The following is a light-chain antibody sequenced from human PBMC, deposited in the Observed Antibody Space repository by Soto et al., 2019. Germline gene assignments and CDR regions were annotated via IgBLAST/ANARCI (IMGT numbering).Light chain of an antibody. Sequence: QSVLTQTASVSGSPGQSITISCTGTSSDVGGYNYVSWYQQHPGKAPKLMIYEVSNRPSGVSNRFSGSKSGNTASLTISGLQAEDEADYYCSSYTRSITYVFGTGTKLTVL. CDR2: EVS. J-gene: IGLJ1*01. V-gene: IGLV2-14*01. CDR1: SSDVGGYNY. CDR3: SSYTRSITYV.